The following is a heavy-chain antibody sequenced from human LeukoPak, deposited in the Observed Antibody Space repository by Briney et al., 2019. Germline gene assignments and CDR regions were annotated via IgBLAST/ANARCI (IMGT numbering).Heavy chain of an antibody. D-gene: IGHD3-22*01. CDR1: GFTFSDYW. Sequence: PGGSLRLSCAASGFTFSDYWMSWVRQAPGKGLEWVANIQQDGSKTYYVDSVKGRFTISRDNAKNSLHLQMSTLRAGDTAIYSCARRRYYDGSAYRDLDYWGQGTLVTVSS. CDR3: ARRRYYDGSAYRDLDY. V-gene: IGHV3-7*05. CDR2: IQQDGSKT. J-gene: IGHJ4*02.